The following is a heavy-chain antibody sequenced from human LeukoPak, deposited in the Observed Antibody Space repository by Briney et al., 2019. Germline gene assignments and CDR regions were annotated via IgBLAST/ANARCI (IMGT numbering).Heavy chain of an antibody. D-gene: IGHD1-26*01. CDR1: GYTFTDHY. CDR3: ARAVKGGSYFRYYYYGMDV. V-gene: IGHV1-2*04. J-gene: IGHJ6*02. CDR2: INPNSGGT. Sequence: ASVKVSCKASGYTFTDHYIHWVRQAPGQGLEWMGWINPNSGGTNYAQKFQGWVTMTRDTSISTAYMELSRLRSDDTAVYYCARAVKGGSYFRYYYYGMDVWGQGTTVTVSS.